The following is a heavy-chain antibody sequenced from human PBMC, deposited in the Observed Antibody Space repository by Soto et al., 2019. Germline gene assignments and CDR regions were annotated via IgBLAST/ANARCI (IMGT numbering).Heavy chain of an antibody. CDR1: GFTFSSYE. CDR2: ISSSGSTI. D-gene: IGHD3-3*01. CDR3: ARDLAIFGVVISPTPANMDV. J-gene: IGHJ6*02. Sequence: ILSCAASGFTFSSYEMNWVRQAPGKGLEWVSYISSSGSTIYYADSVKGRFTISRDNAKNSLYLQMNSLRAEDTAVYYCARDLAIFGVVISPTPANMDVWGQGTTVTVSS. V-gene: IGHV3-48*03.